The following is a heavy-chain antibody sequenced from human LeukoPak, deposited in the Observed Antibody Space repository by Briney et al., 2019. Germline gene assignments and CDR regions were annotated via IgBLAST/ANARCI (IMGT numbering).Heavy chain of an antibody. CDR2: IYYSGST. D-gene: IGHD6-6*01. CDR3: ARHSIQYSSSSPYDY. J-gene: IGHJ4*02. V-gene: IGHV4-59*08. Sequence: SETLSLTCTVSGGSISSYYWSWIRQSPGKGLEWIGYIYYSGSTDYNPSLKSRVTISVDTSKNQFSLKLSSVTAADTAVYYCARHSIQYSSSSPYDYWGQGTLVTVSS. CDR1: GGSISSYY.